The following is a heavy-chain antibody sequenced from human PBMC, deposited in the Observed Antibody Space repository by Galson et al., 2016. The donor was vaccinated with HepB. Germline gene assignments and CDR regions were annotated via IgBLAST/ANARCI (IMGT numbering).Heavy chain of an antibody. J-gene: IGHJ4*02. D-gene: IGHD6-19*01. CDR2: INPNSGAT. CDR3: AREDSSGWYVY. Sequence: SVKVSCKASGYSFTGYYMHWVRQAAGQGLEWMGLINPNSGATNSAQMFQGRLTMTRDTSSSTAYMELSSLRSDDTAVYFCAREDSSGWYVYWGQGTLVTVSS. CDR1: GYSFTGYY. V-gene: IGHV1-2*02.